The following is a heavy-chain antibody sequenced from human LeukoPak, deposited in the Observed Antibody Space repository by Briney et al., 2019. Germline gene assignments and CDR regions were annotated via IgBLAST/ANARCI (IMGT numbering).Heavy chain of an antibody. Sequence: ASVKVSCKSSGGTFSSYAISLVRQAPGQGLEWMGRIIPILGIANYAQKFQGRVTITADKSTSTAYMELSSLRSEDTAVYYCATVGIAARHGDYWGQGALVTVSS. CDR2: IIPILGIA. CDR3: ATVGIAARHGDY. D-gene: IGHD6-6*01. J-gene: IGHJ4*02. V-gene: IGHV1-69*04. CDR1: GGTFSSYA.